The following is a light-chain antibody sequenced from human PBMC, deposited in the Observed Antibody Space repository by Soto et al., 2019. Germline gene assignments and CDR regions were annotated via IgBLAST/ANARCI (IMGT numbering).Light chain of an antibody. Sequence: DIQMTQSPSSLSASVGDRVTITCRASQTISSYLHWYQYKPGIAPKLLIYAASSLQSGVPSRFRGSGSGTDFTLTFSSLQPEDFASYSCQHSYSLPWTFGQGTKVEIK. V-gene: IGKV1-39*01. CDR2: AAS. CDR1: QTISSY. CDR3: QHSYSLPWT. J-gene: IGKJ1*01.